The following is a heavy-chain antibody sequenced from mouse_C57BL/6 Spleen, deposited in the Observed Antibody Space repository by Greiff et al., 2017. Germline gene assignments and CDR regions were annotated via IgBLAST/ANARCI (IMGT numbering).Heavy chain of an antibody. V-gene: IGHV1-42*01. Sequence: EVQLQQSGPELVKPGASVKISCKASGYSFTGYYMNWVKQSPEKSLEWIGEINPSTGGTTYNQKFKAKATLTVDKSSSTAYMQLKSLTSEESAVYYCARNYDGDWGQGTRVTVSA. J-gene: IGHJ3*01. CDR3: ARNYDGD. D-gene: IGHD1-1*01. CDR1: GYSFTGYY. CDR2: INPSTGGT.